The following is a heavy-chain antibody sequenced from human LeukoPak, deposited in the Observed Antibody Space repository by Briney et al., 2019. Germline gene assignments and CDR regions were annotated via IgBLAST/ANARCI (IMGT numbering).Heavy chain of an antibody. CDR2: ISYDGGNK. CDR1: GFTFSSYA. V-gene: IGHV3-30-3*01. J-gene: IGHJ4*02. Sequence: GALRLSCAASGFTFSSYAMHWVRQAPGKGLEWVAVISYDGGNKYYADSVKGRFTISRDNSKNTLYLQMNSLRAEDTAVYYCARGRGRSFDYWGQGTLVTVSS. CDR3: ARGRGRSFDY.